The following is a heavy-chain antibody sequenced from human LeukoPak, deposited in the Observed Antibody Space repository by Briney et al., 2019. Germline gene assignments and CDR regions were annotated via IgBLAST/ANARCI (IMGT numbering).Heavy chain of an antibody. J-gene: IGHJ4*02. CDR3: ARRLYSGSYVDY. Sequence: GGFLKNSLKGFGYSFSRFWIGWGGQMAGKGLGWVGIICPSDSDTRYSPSFEGQVTISADKSISTAYLQWSSLKASDTAMYYCARRLYSGSYVDYWGQGTLVTVSS. D-gene: IGHD1-26*01. CDR2: ICPSDSDT. CDR1: GYSFSRFW. V-gene: IGHV5-51*01.